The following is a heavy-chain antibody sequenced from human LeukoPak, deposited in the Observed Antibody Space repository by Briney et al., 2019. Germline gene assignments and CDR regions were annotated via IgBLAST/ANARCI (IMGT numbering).Heavy chain of an antibody. J-gene: IGHJ5*02. CDR1: GFTFSSYE. CDR3: AKRLRITIFGDNGP. CDR2: ITGSGGST. V-gene: IGHV3-23*01. Sequence: GGSLRLSCAASGFTFSSYEMNWVRQAPGKGLEWVSAITGSGGSTYYADSVKGRFTISRDNSKNTLYLQMNSLRAEDTAVYYCAKRLRITIFGDNGPWGQGTLVTVSS. D-gene: IGHD3-3*01.